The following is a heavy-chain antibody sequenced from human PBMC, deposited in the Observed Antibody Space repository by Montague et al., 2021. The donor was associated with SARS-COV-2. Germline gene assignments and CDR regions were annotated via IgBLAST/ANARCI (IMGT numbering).Heavy chain of an antibody. D-gene: IGHD4-17*01. CDR2: FYYAGGT. CDR3: ARLYGSSFDY. J-gene: IGHJ4*02. V-gene: IGHV4-39*01. Sequence: SETLSLTCTVSGGSVSRISSHWGWIRQPPGKGLEYIGSFYYAGGTQYNPSLKSRVTISVDTSKDQFSLKMNSVTAADTAGYFCARLYGSSFDYWGQGTLVTVTS. CDR1: GGSVSRISSH.